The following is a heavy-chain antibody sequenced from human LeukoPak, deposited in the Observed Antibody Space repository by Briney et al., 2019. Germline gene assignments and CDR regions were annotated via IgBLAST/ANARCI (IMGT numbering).Heavy chain of an antibody. CDR2: SSIGGTI. CDR3: ARDLPTRYSGSYANYFDY. V-gene: IGHV3-69-1*02. CDR1: GFTLSGYS. D-gene: IGHD1-26*01. J-gene: IGHJ4*02. Sequence: GGSLRLSCAASGFTLSGYSMNWVRQAPGKGLEWVSHSSIGGTIYYADSVKGRFTMSRDNAKNSLYLQMNSLRAEDTAVYYCARDLPTRYSGSYANYFDYWGQGTLVTVSS.